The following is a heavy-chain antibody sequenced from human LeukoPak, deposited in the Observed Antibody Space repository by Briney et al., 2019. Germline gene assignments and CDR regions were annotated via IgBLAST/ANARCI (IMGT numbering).Heavy chain of an antibody. V-gene: IGHV1-18*01. CDR3: AREETYGSGSPPDY. CDR2: ISTHNGNT. CDR1: GYTFSGYG. Sequence: ASVKVSCKASGYTFSGYGISWVRQAPGQGLEWMGWISTHNGNTNYAQKVQGRVTMTTDTSTSTAYMELRRLRSDDTALYYCAREETYGSGSPPDYWGQGTLVTVSS. J-gene: IGHJ4*02. D-gene: IGHD3-10*01.